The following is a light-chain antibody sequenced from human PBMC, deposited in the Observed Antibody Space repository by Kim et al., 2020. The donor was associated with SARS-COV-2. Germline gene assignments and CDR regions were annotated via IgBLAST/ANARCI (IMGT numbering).Light chain of an antibody. V-gene: IGKV1-5*03. CDR2: QAS. CDR3: QHYIRFPYT. J-gene: IGKJ2*01. CDR1: QIVETY. Sequence: SASVGDRVTMTGRASQIVETYLAWYQQKPGKAPTHLVYQASSLQVGVPSRFSGSGSGEEFTLTINSLQPDDFATYYCQHYIRFPYTFGQGTKLEIK.